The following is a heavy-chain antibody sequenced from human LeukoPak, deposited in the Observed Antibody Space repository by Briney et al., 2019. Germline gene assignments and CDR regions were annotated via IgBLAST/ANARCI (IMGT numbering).Heavy chain of an antibody. CDR3: AKDHASHRGSGSYGGMDV. J-gene: IGHJ6*02. V-gene: IGHV3-30*18. CDR1: GFIFSYYG. Sequence: GRSLRLACAGSGFIFSYYGMHWVRQAPGKGLEWVAVISYDGNNKYYADSAKGRFTIARDNSKNTVYLEMNSLRAEYTAVYYCAKDHASHRGSGSYGGMDVWGQGTTVTVSS. CDR2: ISYDGNNK. D-gene: IGHD3-10*01.